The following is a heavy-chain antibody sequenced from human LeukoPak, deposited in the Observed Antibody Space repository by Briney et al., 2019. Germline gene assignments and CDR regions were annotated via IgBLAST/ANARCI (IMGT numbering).Heavy chain of an antibody. V-gene: IGHV4-59*08. CDR3: ARHRRLLYSSGSQEAYYFDY. D-gene: IGHD6-19*01. CDR2: IYYSGST. CDR1: GGSISSYY. Sequence: SETLSLTCTVSGGSISSYYWSWIRQPPGKGLEWIGYIYYSGSTNYNPSLKSRVTISVDTSKNQFSLKLSSVTAADTAVYYCARHRRLLYSSGSQEAYYFDYWGQGTLVTVSS. J-gene: IGHJ4*02.